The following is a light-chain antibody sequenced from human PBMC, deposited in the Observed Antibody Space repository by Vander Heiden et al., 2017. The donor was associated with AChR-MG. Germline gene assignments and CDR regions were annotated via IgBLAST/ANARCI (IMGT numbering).Light chain of an antibody. CDR1: QSISSY. J-gene: IGKJ5*01. CDR3: QQNDSTPPIT. CDR2: AAS. Sequence: QMTPSPSSLSASVGDRVTITCRASQSISSYLNWYQQKPGKAPKLLIYAASSLQSGVPSRFSGSGSGTDFTLTISSLQPEDFATYYCQQNDSTPPITFGQGTRLEIK. V-gene: IGKV1-39*01.